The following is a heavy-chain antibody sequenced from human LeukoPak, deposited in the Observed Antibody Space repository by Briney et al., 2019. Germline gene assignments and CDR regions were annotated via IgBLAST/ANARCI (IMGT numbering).Heavy chain of an antibody. CDR3: ASASGSQNY. J-gene: IGHJ4*02. D-gene: IGHD2-15*01. V-gene: IGHV3-72*01. CDR2: IRNKANSYTT. CDR1: GFTFSDHY. Sequence: GGSLRLSCAASGFTFSDHYMDWVRQAPGKGLEWVGRIRNKANSYTTEYAASVKGRFSISRDDSKYSLYLQMNSLKIEDTALYYCASASGSQNYWGQGTLVTVSS.